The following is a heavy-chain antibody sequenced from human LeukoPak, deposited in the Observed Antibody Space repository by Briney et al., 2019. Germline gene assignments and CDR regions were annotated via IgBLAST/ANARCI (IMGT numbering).Heavy chain of an antibody. V-gene: IGHV3-11*01. CDR3: ARDGVYSSGWYNH. Sequence: GGSLRLSCAASGFNFSDYYMSWIRQAPGKGLEWVSYINYSGGTIYYADSVQGRFTMSRNNAKSSLYLQMNNLRVEDTAVYYCARDGVYSSGWYNHWGQGTLVTVSS. CDR1: GFNFSDYY. J-gene: IGHJ4*02. CDR2: INYSGGTI. D-gene: IGHD6-13*01.